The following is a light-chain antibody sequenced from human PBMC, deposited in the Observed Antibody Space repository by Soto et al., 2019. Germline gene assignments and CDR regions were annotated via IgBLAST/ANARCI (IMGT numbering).Light chain of an antibody. J-gene: IGLJ1*01. V-gene: IGLV2-14*01. CDR3: ISYKTDDPFV. CDR2: EAT. CDR1: SSDIGASNF. Sequence: QSALTQPPSVSGSPGQSITVSCTGTSSDIGASNFVSWYQHLPGRAPKVIIFEATNRPSGVSDRFSGSKAGITASLTISGLQADDEGEYFCISYKTDDPFVFGTGNMVHVL.